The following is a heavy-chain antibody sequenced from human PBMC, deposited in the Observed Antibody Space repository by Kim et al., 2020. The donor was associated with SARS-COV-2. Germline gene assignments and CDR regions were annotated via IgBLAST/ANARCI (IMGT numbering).Heavy chain of an antibody. CDR2: IIPILGIA. Sequence: SVKVSCKASGGTFSSYAISWVRQAPGQGLEWMGRIIPILGIANYAQKFQGRVTITADKSTSTAYMELSSLRSEDTAVYYCAWGYSYGRAYYYGMDVWGQGTTVTVSS. J-gene: IGHJ6*02. V-gene: IGHV1-69*04. D-gene: IGHD5-18*01. CDR1: GGTFSSYA. CDR3: AWGYSYGRAYYYGMDV.